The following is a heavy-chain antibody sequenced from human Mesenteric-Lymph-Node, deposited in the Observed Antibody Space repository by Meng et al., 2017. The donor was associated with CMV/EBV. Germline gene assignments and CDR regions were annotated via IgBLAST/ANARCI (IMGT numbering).Heavy chain of an antibody. Sequence: LSCAASGFTVSTNYMNWVRQAPGKGLEWVSVIYTGGSTYYAESVKVRFIISRDDSKNTLYLEMNSLRAEDMAMYYCARGEVGYRFDSWGQGTLVTVSS. J-gene: IGHJ5*01. D-gene: IGHD5-12*01. CDR1: GFTVSTNY. CDR2: IYTGGST. V-gene: IGHV3-66*02. CDR3: ARGEVGYRFDS.